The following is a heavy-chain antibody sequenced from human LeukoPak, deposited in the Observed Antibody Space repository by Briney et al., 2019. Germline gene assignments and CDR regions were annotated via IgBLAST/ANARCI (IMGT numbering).Heavy chain of an antibody. CDR2: IYYSGST. Sequence: SETLSLTCTVSGGSISSYYWSWIRQPPGKGLEWIGYIYYSGSTNYNPSLKSRVTISVDRSKNQFSLKLSSVTAADTAVYYCARGEQQLVSFDYWGQGTLVTVSS. CDR1: GGSISSYY. J-gene: IGHJ4*02. D-gene: IGHD6-13*01. V-gene: IGHV4-59*12. CDR3: ARGEQQLVSFDY.